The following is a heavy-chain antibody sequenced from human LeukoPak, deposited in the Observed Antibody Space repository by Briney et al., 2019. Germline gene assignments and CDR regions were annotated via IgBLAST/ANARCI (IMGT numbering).Heavy chain of an antibody. D-gene: IGHD3-22*01. J-gene: IGHJ4*02. CDR3: ASGSSFDSSGRGFDY. CDR1: GYTFSGYY. V-gene: IGHV1-2*02. CDR2: INPKSGGT. Sequence: ASVKVSCKASGYTFSGYYMHWVRQAPGQGLEWMGWINPKSGGTNYAQKFQGRVAMTRDTSISTAYMELSRLRFDDTAVYYCASGSSFDSSGRGFDYWGQGTLVTVSS.